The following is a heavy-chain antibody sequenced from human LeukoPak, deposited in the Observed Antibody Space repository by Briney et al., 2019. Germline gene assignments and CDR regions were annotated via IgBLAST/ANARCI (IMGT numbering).Heavy chain of an antibody. CDR1: GYTFTGYY. J-gene: IGHJ3*02. V-gene: IGHV1-2*02. D-gene: IGHD3-10*01. CDR2: INPNSGGT. Sequence: ASVKVSCKASGYTFTGYYIHWVRQAPGQGLEWMGWINPNSGGTNYAQKFQNRVTMTRDTSISTAYMELGRLRSDDTAVYYCARNIWFGESADAFDIWGQGTMVTVSS. CDR3: ARNIWFGESADAFDI.